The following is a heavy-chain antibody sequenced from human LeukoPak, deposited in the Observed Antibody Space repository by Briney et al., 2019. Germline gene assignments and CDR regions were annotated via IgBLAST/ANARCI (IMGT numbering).Heavy chain of an antibody. CDR1: GFTFDDYA. J-gene: IGHJ4*01. Sequence: GGSLRLSCAASGFTFDDYAMHWVRQAPGKGLEWVSLISGDGGDTYYADSVEGRFTISRDNSKNSLYLQMNSLRTDDTAFYYCAKDSGSRWDYYVDNWGQGTLVTVSS. V-gene: IGHV3-43*02. CDR2: ISGDGGDT. CDR3: AKDSGSRWDYYVDN. D-gene: IGHD6-13*01.